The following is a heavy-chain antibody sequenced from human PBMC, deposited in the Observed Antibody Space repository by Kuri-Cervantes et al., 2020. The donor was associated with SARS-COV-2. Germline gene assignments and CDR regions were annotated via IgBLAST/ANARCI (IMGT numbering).Heavy chain of an antibody. CDR3: VRDGDHWNFDY. CDR1: GFTFSGHW. D-gene: IGHD1-1*01. CDR2: INPDGSYT. Sequence: GESLKIPCAASGFTFSGHWIHWVRQAPGKGLVWVSRINPDGSYTNNADSVKGRFTLSRDNAKNMLFLQMNSLRAEDTAVYYCVRDGDHWNFDYRGQGTLVTVSS. J-gene: IGHJ4*02. V-gene: IGHV3-74*01.